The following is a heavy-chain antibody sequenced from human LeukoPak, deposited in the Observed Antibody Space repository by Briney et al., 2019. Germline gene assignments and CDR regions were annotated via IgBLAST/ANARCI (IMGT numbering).Heavy chain of an antibody. CDR2: IYTSGST. V-gene: IGHV4-61*02. J-gene: IGHJ4*02. CDR3: ERDRDVDGYIDY. Sequence: SETLSLTCTVSGGSISSGSYYWSWIRQPAGKGLELIGRIYTSGSTNYNPSLKSRVTISVDTSKNQFSLKLSSVTAADTAVYYCERDRDVDGYIDYWGQGTLVTVSS. D-gene: IGHD5-24*01. CDR1: GGSISSGSYY.